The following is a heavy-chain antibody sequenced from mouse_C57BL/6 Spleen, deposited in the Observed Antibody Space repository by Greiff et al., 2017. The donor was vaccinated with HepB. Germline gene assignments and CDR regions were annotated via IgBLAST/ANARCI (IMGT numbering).Heavy chain of an antibody. J-gene: IGHJ1*03. CDR3: ARGGGLRYFDV. Sequence: EVNVVESGGGLVKPGGSLKLSCAASGFTFSSYAMSWVRQTPEKRLEWVATISDGGSYTYYPDNVKGRFTISRDNAKNNLYLQMSHLKSEDTAMYYCARGGGLRYFDVWGTGTTVTVSS. CDR1: GFTFSSYA. V-gene: IGHV5-4*03. CDR2: ISDGGSYT. D-gene: IGHD2-2*01.